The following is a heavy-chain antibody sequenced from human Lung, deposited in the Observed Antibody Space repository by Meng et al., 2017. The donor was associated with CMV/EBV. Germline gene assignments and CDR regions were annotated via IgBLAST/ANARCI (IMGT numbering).Heavy chain of an antibody. CDR3: AKAFGSGSLWLTFDP. CDR2: ISPKRGDT. Sequence: ASXXVSXKASGDTFSAIYIHWVRQAPGQGLEWMGWISPKRGDTNYAQKFQGRVTMTRDTSINTVYMELNSLTSDNTAVYFCAKAFGSGSLWLTFDPWGQGALVTVSS. CDR1: GDTFSAIY. V-gene: IGHV1-2*02. J-gene: IGHJ5*02. D-gene: IGHD3-10*01.